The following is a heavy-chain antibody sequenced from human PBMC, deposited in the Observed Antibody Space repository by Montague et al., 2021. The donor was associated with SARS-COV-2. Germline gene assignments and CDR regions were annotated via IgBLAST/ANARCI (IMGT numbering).Heavy chain of an antibody. Sequence: SETLSLTCTVPGGSISNYYWSWIRQPPGRGLEWIGYIYYSGSTDYSPSLKSRVTISLDTSENQFSLKVTSVTAADTAVYYCARGGGYYNYGLDVWGPGTTVTVSS. CDR3: ARGGGYYNYGLDV. D-gene: IGHD3-22*01. J-gene: IGHJ6*02. CDR1: GGSISNYY. CDR2: IYYSGST. V-gene: IGHV4-59*01.